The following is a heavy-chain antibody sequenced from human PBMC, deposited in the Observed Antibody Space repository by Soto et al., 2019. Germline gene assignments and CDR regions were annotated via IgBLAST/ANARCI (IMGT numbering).Heavy chain of an antibody. Sequence: GSLRLSCAASGFTFSSYAMSWVRQAPGKGLEWVSAISGSGGSTYYADSVKGRFTISRDNSKNTLYLQMNSLRAEDTAVYYCAKDPQYSSGWSAEYFQHWGQGTLVTVSS. J-gene: IGHJ1*01. CDR3: AKDPQYSSGWSAEYFQH. CDR1: GFTFSSYA. D-gene: IGHD6-19*01. CDR2: ISGSGGST. V-gene: IGHV3-23*01.